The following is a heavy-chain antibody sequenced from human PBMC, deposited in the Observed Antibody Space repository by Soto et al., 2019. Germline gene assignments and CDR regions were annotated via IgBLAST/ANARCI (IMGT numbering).Heavy chain of an antibody. CDR3: ARDLRNWNPRRAGMDV. CDR1: GGSISSYY. Sequence: SETLSLTCTVSGGSISSYYWSWIRQPPGKGLEWIGYIYYSGSTNYNPSLKSRVTISVDTSKNQFSLKLSSVTAADTAVYYCARDLRNWNPRRAGMDVWGQGTTVTVSS. V-gene: IGHV4-59*01. J-gene: IGHJ6*02. CDR2: IYYSGST. D-gene: IGHD1-20*01.